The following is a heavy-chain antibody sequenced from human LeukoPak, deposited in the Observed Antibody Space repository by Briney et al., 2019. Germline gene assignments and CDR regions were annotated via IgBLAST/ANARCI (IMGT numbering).Heavy chain of an antibody. J-gene: IGHJ4*02. D-gene: IGHD3-22*01. V-gene: IGHV3-30*18. CDR2: ISYDGSNK. Sequence: PGGSLRLSCAASGFTFSSYGMPWVRQAPGKGLEWVAVISYDGSNKYYADSVKGRFTISRDNSKNTLYLQMNSLRAEDTAVYYCAKDDGYYDSSGYPDYWGQGTLVTVSS. CDR1: GFTFSSYG. CDR3: AKDDGYYDSSGYPDY.